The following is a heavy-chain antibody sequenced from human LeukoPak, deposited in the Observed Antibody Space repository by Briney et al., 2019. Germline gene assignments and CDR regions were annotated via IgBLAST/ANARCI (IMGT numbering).Heavy chain of an antibody. CDR3: AREAATAGGSDY. D-gene: IGHD2-8*02. CDR1: GFTFRSYW. CDR2: INSDGSST. J-gene: IGHJ4*02. V-gene: IGHV3-74*01. Sequence: GGSLRLSCAASGFTFRSYWMHWVRQAPGKGLVWVSRINSDGSSTSYADSVKGRFTISRDNSKNTLYLQMNSLRAEDTAVYYCAREAATAGGSDYWGQGTLITVSS.